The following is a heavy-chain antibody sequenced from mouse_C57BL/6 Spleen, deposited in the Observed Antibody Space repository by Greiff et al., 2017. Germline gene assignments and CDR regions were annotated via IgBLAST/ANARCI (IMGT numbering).Heavy chain of an antibody. D-gene: IGHD6-5*01. J-gene: IGHJ2*01. CDR1: GFTFSSYT. CDR2: ISGGGGNT. V-gene: IGHV5-9*01. CDR3: ARQENSLTFGY. Sequence: EVQGVESGGGLVKPGGSLKLSCAASGFTFSSYTMSWVRQTPEKRLEWVATISGGGGNTYYPDSVKGRFTISRDNAKNTLYLQMSSLRSEDTALFYCARQENSLTFGYWGQGTTLTVSS.